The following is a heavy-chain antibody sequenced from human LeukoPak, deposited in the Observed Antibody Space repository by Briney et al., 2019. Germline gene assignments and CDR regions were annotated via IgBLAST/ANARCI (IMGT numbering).Heavy chain of an antibody. J-gene: IGHJ5*02. D-gene: IGHD4-17*01. CDR3: ARTVGYGDYHWFDP. Sequence: GGSLRLSCAASGFTVSSNYMSWVRQAPGKGLEWVSVIYSGVSTYCADSVKGRFTISRDNSKNTLYLQMNSLRAEDTAVYYCARTVGYGDYHWFDPWGQGTLVTVSS. V-gene: IGHV3-53*01. CDR1: GFTVSSNY. CDR2: IYSGVST.